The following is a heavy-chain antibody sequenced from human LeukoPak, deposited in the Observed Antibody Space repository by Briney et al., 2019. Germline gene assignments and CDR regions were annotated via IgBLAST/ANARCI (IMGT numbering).Heavy chain of an antibody. D-gene: IGHD5-12*01. CDR1: GGSISSYY. J-gene: IGHJ4*02. CDR3: ARQKGSGYDRYFDY. Sequence: SETLSLTCTVSGGSISSYYWSWIRQPAGKGLEWIGRIYTSGSTNYNPSLKSRVTMSVDTSKNQFSPKLSSVTAADTAVYYCARQKGSGYDRYFDYWGQGTLVTVSS. V-gene: IGHV4-4*07. CDR2: IYTSGST.